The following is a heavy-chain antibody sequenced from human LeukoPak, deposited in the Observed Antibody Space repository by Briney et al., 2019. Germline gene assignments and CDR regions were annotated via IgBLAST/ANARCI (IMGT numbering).Heavy chain of an antibody. J-gene: IGHJ4*02. V-gene: IGHV3-53*05. D-gene: IGHD3-22*01. CDR3: AKDALYDSSGYYVDY. Sequence: GGSLRLSCAASGFTVSSNYMSWVRQAPGKGLEWVSVIYSGGSTYYADSVKGRFTISRDNSKNTLYLQMNSLRAEDTAVYYCAKDALYDSSGYYVDYWGQGTLVTVSS. CDR1: GFTVSSNY. CDR2: IYSGGST.